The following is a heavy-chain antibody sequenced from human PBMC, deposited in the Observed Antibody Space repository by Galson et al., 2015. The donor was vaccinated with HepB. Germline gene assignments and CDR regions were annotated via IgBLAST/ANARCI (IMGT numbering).Heavy chain of an antibody. D-gene: IGHD1-26*01. CDR2: IGQDGGEK. CDR3: ARDKILGATHFDF. J-gene: IGHJ4*02. Sequence: SLRLSCAASGFTFSSYWMSWVRQAPGKGPEWVANIGQDGGEKYYLDSVKGRFTISRDNAKNSLYLQMDSLRAEDTAVYYCARDKILGATHFDFWVQGSLVTVSS. CDR1: GFTFSSYW. V-gene: IGHV3-7*01.